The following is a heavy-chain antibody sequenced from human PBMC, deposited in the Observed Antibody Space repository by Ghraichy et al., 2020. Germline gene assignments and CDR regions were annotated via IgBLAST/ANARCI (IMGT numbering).Heavy chain of an antibody. D-gene: IGHD6-25*01. CDR3: MTNNSDWNYSYYTGMDV. CDR2: IGRYGHYI. J-gene: IGHJ6*02. V-gene: IGHV3-64D*06. Sequence: GGSLRLSCSASGFTFSRQVMYWVRQAPGKGLEYVSTIGRYGHYIYYTDSVKGRFTISRDNSKNTLYLQMSNLRPEDTGVYYCMTNNSDWNYSYYTGMDVWGQGTTVTVSS. CDR1: GFTFSRQV.